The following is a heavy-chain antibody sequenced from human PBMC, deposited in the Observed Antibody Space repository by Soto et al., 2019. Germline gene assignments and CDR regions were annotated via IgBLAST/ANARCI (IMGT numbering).Heavy chain of an antibody. V-gene: IGHV1-2*02. CDR2: INPNSGGT. D-gene: IGHD3-10*01. CDR1: GYTFTGYY. J-gene: IGHJ4*02. CDR3: ARGGPYGPSPFDY. Sequence: ASVKVSCRASGYTFTGYYMHSVRQAPGQGLEWMGWINPNSGGTNYAQKFQGRVTMTRDTSISTAYMELSRLRSDDTAVYYCARGGPYGPSPFDYWGQGTLVTVSS.